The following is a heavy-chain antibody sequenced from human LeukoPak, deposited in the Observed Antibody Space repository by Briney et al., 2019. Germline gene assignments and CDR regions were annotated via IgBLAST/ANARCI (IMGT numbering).Heavy chain of an antibody. J-gene: IGHJ5*02. CDR1: GGSFSGYY. Sequence: PSETLSLTCAVYGGSFSGYYWSWIRQPPGKGLEWIGEINHSGSTNYNPSLKSRVTISVDTSKNQFSLKLSSVTAADTAVYYCARERYSYGYRYNWFDPWGQGTLVTVSS. D-gene: IGHD5-18*01. V-gene: IGHV4-34*01. CDR3: ARERYSYGYRYNWFDP. CDR2: INHSGST.